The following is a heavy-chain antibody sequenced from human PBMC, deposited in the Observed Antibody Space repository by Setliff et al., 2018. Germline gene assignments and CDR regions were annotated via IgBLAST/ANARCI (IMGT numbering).Heavy chain of an antibody. D-gene: IGHD1-1*01. CDR2: IHYRGTT. V-gene: IGHV4-39*01. J-gene: IGHJ4*02. Sequence: PSETLSLTCTVSGASISSGTYYWAWIRQPPGKGLEWIGRIHYRGTTYSNASLASRLTISVDTAKNQFSLKLTSVTAADTAVYYCVRTGTYRYFDYWGQGTRVTVSS. CDR1: GASISSGTYY. CDR3: VRTGTYRYFDY.